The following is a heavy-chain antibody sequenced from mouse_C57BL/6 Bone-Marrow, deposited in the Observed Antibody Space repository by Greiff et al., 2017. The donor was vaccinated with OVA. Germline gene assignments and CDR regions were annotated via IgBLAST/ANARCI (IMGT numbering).Heavy chain of an antibody. J-gene: IGHJ3*01. CDR3: ARTYYGAY. CDR2: INPSTGGT. CDR1: GYSFTGYY. D-gene: IGHD2-10*01. V-gene: IGHV1-42*01. Sequence: EVQLQQSGPELVNPGASVKISCKASGYSFTGYYMNWVKQSPEKSLEWIGEINPSTGGTTYNQKFKAKATLTVDKSSSTAYMQLKSLTSEDSAVYYCARTYYGAYWGQGTLVTVSA.